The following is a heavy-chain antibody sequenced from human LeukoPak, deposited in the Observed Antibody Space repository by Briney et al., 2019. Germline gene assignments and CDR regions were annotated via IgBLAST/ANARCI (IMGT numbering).Heavy chain of an antibody. D-gene: IGHD3-10*01. Sequence: PGGSLRLSCAASGFTFDDYAMHWVRQPPGKGLEWVSGISWNSGSSVYADSVKGRFTISRDNAKNSLYLQMNSLRAEDTALYYCAKDYYYGSGSYLSNWGQGTLVTVSS. J-gene: IGHJ4*02. CDR2: ISWNSGSS. V-gene: IGHV3-9*01. CDR1: GFTFDDYA. CDR3: AKDYYYGSGSYLSN.